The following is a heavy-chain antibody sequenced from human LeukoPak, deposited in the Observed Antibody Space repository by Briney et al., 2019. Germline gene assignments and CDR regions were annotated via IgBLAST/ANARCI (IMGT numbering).Heavy chain of an antibody. V-gene: IGHV4-39*01. CDR1: GGSISSSSYY. D-gene: IGHD3-22*01. J-gene: IGHJ2*01. CDR3: ARGLSMIVVVVHDWYFDL. CDR2: IYYSRST. Sequence: SETLSLTCTVSGGSISSSSYYWGWIRQPPGKGLEWIGNIYYSRSTHYSPSLKSRVTISVDTSKNQFSLKLSSVTAADTAVYYCARGLSMIVVVVHDWYFDLWGRGALVTVSS.